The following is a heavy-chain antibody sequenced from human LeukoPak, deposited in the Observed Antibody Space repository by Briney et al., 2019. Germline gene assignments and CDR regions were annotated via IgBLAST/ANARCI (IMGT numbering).Heavy chain of an antibody. CDR1: GFTFSRYA. CDR2: ISGSGGST. CDR3: AKDRGKLTYSSSWYGGSPGDY. J-gene: IGHJ4*02. D-gene: IGHD6-13*01. Sequence: GGSLRLSCAASGFTFSRYAMSWVRQAPGKGLEWVSAISGSGGSTYYADSVKGRFTISRDNSKNTLYLQMNSLRAEDTAVYYCAKDRGKLTYSSSWYGGSPGDYWGQGTLVTVYS. V-gene: IGHV3-23*01.